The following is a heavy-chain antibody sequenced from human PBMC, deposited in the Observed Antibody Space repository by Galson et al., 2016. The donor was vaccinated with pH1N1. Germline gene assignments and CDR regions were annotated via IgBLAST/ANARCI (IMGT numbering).Heavy chain of an antibody. Sequence: SLRLSCAASGFTFSDYYMTWIRQPPGKGPEWVAYIERSGNVTYYADSVKGRFTISRDNAKNSLYLQMNGLRAEDTAVYYCATENYGSRSYSRGRTFDYWGQGILVTVSS. CDR1: GFTFSDYY. CDR2: IERSGNVT. V-gene: IGHV3-11*01. J-gene: IGHJ4*02. D-gene: IGHD3-10*01. CDR3: ATENYGSRSYSRGRTFDY.